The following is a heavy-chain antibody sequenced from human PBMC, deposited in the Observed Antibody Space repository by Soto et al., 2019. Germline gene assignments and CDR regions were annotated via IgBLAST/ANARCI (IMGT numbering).Heavy chain of an antibody. CDR1: GGSVSSDDYY. D-gene: IGHD2-8*01. Sequence: QVQLQESGPRLVKPSQTLSLTCTVSGGSVSSDDYYWNWIRQPPGEGLEWIGYSVYSRNTYYNPALKSRVTISVDTSKNQFSLTLASVTDADTAVYYCVRDVTNISPTVNFTAAGHFDSWGPGGLVTVSS. CDR2: SVYSRNT. V-gene: IGHV4-30-4*01. J-gene: IGHJ4*02. CDR3: VRDVTNISPTVNFTAAGHFDS.